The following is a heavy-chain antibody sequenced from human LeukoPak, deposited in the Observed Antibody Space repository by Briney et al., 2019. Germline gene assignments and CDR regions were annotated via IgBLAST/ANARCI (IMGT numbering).Heavy chain of an antibody. Sequence: ASVKVSCKASGYTFTGYYMHWVRQAPGQGLEWMGWINPNSGGTNYAQKFQGRVTMTRDTSISTAYMELSRLRSDDTAVYYCAKQWLVLRYFDYWGQGTLVTVSS. CDR2: INPNSGGT. J-gene: IGHJ4*02. V-gene: IGHV1-2*02. D-gene: IGHD6-19*01. CDR1: GYTFTGYY. CDR3: AKQWLVLRYFDY.